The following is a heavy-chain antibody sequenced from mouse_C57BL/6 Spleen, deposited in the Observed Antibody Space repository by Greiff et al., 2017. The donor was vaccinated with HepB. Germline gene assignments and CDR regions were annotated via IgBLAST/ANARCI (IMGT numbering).Heavy chain of an antibody. CDR3: AGLRRSSFDY. V-gene: IGHV1-39*01. CDR2: INPNYGTT. J-gene: IGHJ2*01. D-gene: IGHD2-2*01. CDR1: GYSFTDYN. Sequence: VHVKQSGPELVKPGASVKISCKASGYSFTDYNMNWVKQSNGKSLEWIGVINPNYGTTSYNQKFKGKATLTVDQSSSTAYMQLNSLTSEDSAVYYCAGLRRSSFDYWGQGTTLTVSS.